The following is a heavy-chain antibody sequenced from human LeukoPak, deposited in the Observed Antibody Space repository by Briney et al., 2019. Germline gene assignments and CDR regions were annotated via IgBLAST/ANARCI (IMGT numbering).Heavy chain of an antibody. Sequence: SETLSLTCTVSGGSISSSSYYWSWIRQPAGKGLEWIGRIYTSGSTNYNSSLKSRVTMSVDTSKNQFSLKLSSVTAADTAVYYCARGITMVRGVTDAFDIWGQGTMVTVSS. CDR1: GGSISSSSYY. CDR3: ARGITMVRGVTDAFDI. J-gene: IGHJ3*02. CDR2: IYTSGST. V-gene: IGHV4-61*02. D-gene: IGHD3-10*01.